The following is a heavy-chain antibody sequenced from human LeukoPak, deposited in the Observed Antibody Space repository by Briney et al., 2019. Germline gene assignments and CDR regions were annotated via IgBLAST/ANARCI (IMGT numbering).Heavy chain of an antibody. Sequence: GASVKVSCKASGYTFKSYGITWVRQAPGQGLEWLGWIKAYNGDTNYAQKLQGRVTMTTDTSTSTAYMELRSLRSDDTAIYYCAREGGIVGALDYWGQGTLVTVSS. J-gene: IGHJ4*02. CDR3: AREGGIVGALDY. V-gene: IGHV1-18*01. D-gene: IGHD1-26*01. CDR1: GYTFKSYG. CDR2: IKAYNGDT.